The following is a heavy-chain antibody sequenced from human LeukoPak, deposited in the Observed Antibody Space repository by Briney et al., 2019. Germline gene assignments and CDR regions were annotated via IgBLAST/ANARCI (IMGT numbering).Heavy chain of an antibody. Sequence: SETLSLTCTVSDYSISSGYYWGWIRQSPGKGLEWIGSIYHSGSTYYNPSLKSRVSISVDTSKNQFSLKLSSVTAADTAVYYCARVAHAFDIWGQGTMVTVS. CDR1: DYSISSGYY. CDR2: IYHSGST. J-gene: IGHJ3*02. CDR3: ARVAHAFDI. V-gene: IGHV4-38-2*02.